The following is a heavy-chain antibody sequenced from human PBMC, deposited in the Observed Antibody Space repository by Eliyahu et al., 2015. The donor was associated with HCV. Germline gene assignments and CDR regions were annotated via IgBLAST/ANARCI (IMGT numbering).Heavy chain of an antibody. Sequence: QVHLQESGPGLVKPSQTLSLXCTVSGASISSGNXYWSWIRQHPGXGLEWIAYIYYSGSTYYNPSLKSRVXISVDTSKNQFSLNLNSVSVADTAVYYCARAPYYYDNTGGGFDCWGQGTLVTVSS. CDR3: ARAPYYYDNTGGGFDC. CDR2: IYYSGST. V-gene: IGHV4-31*03. D-gene: IGHD3-22*01. CDR1: GASISSGNXY. J-gene: IGHJ4*02.